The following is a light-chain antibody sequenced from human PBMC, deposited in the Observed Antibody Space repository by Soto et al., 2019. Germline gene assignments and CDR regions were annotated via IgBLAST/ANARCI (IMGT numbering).Light chain of an antibody. CDR2: DVS. J-gene: IGLJ1*01. Sequence: QSALTQPASVSGSPGQSITISCTGTSSDAGGYNYVSWYQQHPDKAPKFIIYDVSNRPSGVSNRFSGSKSGNTASLTISGLQAEDEADYYCSSYTTSNTRQIVFGTGTKLTVL. CDR1: SSDAGGYNY. V-gene: IGLV2-14*01. CDR3: SSYTTSNTRQIV.